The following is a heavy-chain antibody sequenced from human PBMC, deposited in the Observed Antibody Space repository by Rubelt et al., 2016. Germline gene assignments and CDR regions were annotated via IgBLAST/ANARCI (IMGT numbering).Heavy chain of an antibody. CDR2: IIPIFGTA. CDR3: AGLSIFEDTAMVMSDY. V-gene: IGHV1-69*01. J-gene: IGHJ4*02. CDR1: GYTFTSYY. D-gene: IGHD5-18*01. Sequence: QVQLVQSGAEVKKPGASVKVSCKASGYTFTSYYMHWVRQAPGQGLEWMGGIIPIFGTANYAQKFQGRVTITADESTSTAYMELSSLRSEDTAVYYCAGLSIFEDTAMVMSDYWGQGTLVTVSS.